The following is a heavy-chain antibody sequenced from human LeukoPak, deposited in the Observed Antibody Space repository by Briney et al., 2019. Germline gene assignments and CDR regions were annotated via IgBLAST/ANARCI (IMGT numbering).Heavy chain of an antibody. CDR3: AKGAGYCSSTTCYYYYYGMDV. CDR1: GFTFRNYW. Sequence: GGSLRLSCAASGFTFRNYWMSWVRQAPGKGLEWVSAISGSTGSTYYADSVKGRFTISRDISKNTLYLQVNSLRAEDTAVYYCAKGAGYCSSTTCYYYYYGMDVWGQGTPVTVSS. V-gene: IGHV3-23*01. D-gene: IGHD2-2*01. J-gene: IGHJ6*02. CDR2: ISGSTGST.